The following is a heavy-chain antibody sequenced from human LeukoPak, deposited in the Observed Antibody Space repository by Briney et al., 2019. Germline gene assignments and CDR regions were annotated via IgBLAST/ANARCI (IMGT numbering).Heavy chain of an antibody. CDR3: ARVSNAYNYGYDAIDI. J-gene: IGHJ3*02. CDR1: GFTFSSYE. V-gene: IGHV3-48*03. Sequence: GGSLRLSCAASGFTFSSYEMNWVRQAPGKGLEWVSYISSSGSTIYYADSVKGRFTISRDNAKNSLYLQMNSLRAEDTAVYYCARVSNAYNYGYDAIDIWGQGTVVTVSS. D-gene: IGHD5-18*01. CDR2: ISSSGSTI.